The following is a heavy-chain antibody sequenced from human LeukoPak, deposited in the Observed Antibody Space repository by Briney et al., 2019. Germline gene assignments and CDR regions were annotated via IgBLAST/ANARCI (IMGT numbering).Heavy chain of an antibody. Sequence: PGGSLRLSCEASGFIFSSSSMNWVRQALGKGLEWVSYISSSSSTIYYADSVKGRFTISRDNAKNSLYLQLNSLRDEDTAVYYCARESAFDIWGQGTMVTVSS. CDR2: ISSSSSTI. J-gene: IGHJ3*02. V-gene: IGHV3-48*02. CDR1: GFIFSSSS. CDR3: ARESAFDI.